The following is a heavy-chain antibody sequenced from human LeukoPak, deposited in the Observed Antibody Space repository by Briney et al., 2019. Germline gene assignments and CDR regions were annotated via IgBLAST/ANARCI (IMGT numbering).Heavy chain of an antibody. V-gene: IGHV4-31*03. CDR1: GGSISSGGYY. Sequence: SETLSLACTVSGGSISSGGYYWSWIRQHPGKGLEWIGYIYYSGSTYYNPSLKSRVTISVDTSKNQFSLKLSSVTAADTAVYYCARAAAGTVFYPLNWDYWGQGTLVTVSS. CDR2: IYYSGST. D-gene: IGHD6-13*01. CDR3: ARAAAGTVFYPLNWDY. J-gene: IGHJ4*02.